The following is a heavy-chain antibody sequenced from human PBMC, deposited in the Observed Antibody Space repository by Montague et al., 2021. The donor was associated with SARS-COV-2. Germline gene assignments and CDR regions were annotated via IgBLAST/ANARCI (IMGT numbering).Heavy chain of an antibody. Sequence: SETLSLTCAVYGGSFSDYYWTWIRQAPGKGLEWIGEVDHRGSSSYNPSFKSRLTISVARSKNQFSLRLTSVTAADTAVYYCARGQVTVFGVLIMLPAAGPLDSWGLGTKVTVSS. J-gene: IGHJ3*02. CDR3: ARGQVTVFGVLIMLPAAGPLDS. CDR2: VDHRGSS. D-gene: IGHD3-3*01. CDR1: GGSFSDYY. V-gene: IGHV4-34*01.